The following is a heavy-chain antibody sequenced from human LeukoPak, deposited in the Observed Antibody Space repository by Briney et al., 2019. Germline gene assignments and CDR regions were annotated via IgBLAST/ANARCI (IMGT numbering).Heavy chain of an antibody. CDR2: VYRGGGT. Sequence: GGSLRLSCAASGITVSSNYMSWVRQAPGKGLEWVSVVYRGGGTNYADSVRGRFTLSRDNSRNTMYLQMNSLRAEDTAVYYCRICGGDCSLIDSWGQGTLVTVSS. CDR1: GITVSSNY. CDR3: RICGGDCSLIDS. J-gene: IGHJ4*02. V-gene: IGHV3-53*01. D-gene: IGHD2-21*02.